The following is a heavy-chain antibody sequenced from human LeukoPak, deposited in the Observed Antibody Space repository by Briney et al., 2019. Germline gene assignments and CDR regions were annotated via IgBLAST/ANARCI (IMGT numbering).Heavy chain of an antibody. CDR1: GGTFNSNA. V-gene: IGHV1-24*01. Sequence: ASVKVSCKASGGTFNSNAISWVRQAPGKGLEWMGGFDPEDGETIYAQKFQGRVTMTEDTSTDTAYMELSSLRSEDTAVYYCATRGWEYSSSADAFDIWGQGTMVTVSS. CDR3: ATRGWEYSSSADAFDI. CDR2: FDPEDGET. D-gene: IGHD6-6*01. J-gene: IGHJ3*02.